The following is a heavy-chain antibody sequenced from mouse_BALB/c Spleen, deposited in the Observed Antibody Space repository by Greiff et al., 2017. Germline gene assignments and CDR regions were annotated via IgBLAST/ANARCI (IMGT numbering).Heavy chain of an antibody. CDR3: ARGFENYYGSSFFAY. D-gene: IGHD1-1*01. Sequence: QVQLQQPGAELVKPGASVKMSCKASGYTFTSYNMHWVKQTPGQGLEWIGGIYPGNGDTSYNQKFKGKATLTADKSSSTAYMQLSSLTSEDSAVYYCARGFENYYGSSFFAYWGQGTLVTVSA. V-gene: IGHV1-12*01. J-gene: IGHJ3*01. CDR1: GYTFTSYN. CDR2: IYPGNGDT.